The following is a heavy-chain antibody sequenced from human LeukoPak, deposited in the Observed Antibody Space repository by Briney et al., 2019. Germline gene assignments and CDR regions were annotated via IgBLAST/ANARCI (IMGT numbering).Heavy chain of an antibody. J-gene: IGHJ5*02. D-gene: IGHD3-22*01. CDR2: IYYSGST. Sequence: SETLSLTCTASGGSISSSDWSWIRQPPGKGLEWIGYIYYSGSTNYNPSLKSRVTISVDTSKNQFSLKLSSVTAADTAVYYCARTSSRGYYFRWFDPWGQGTLVTVSS. CDR3: ARTSSRGYYFRWFDP. CDR1: GGSISSSD. V-gene: IGHV4-59*01.